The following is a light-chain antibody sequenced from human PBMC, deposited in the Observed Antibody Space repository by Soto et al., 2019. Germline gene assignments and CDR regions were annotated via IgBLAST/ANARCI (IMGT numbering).Light chain of an antibody. J-gene: IGKJ4*01. V-gene: IGKV3-15*01. CDR1: QGIGNT. CDR2: GAS. Sequence: EIVITQSPATLSVSPGEGATLSCRASQGIGNTLAWYQQKPGQTPRLLIYGASIRATGVPARFSGSGSGTDFHLTINSLRSEDFAVYYCQHYVNWPLTFGGGTKVDIK. CDR3: QHYVNWPLT.